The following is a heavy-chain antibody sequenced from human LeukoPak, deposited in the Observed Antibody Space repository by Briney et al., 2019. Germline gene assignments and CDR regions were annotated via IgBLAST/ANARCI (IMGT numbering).Heavy chain of an antibody. D-gene: IGHD3-22*01. Sequence: EGSLRLSCAASGFSFSTYSMHWVRQAPGKGPEWVAVIWYDGGNKYYSDSVKGRFTVSRDNSKNTLYLQMNSLRVEDTATYYCTRAASHDSSGYYLVNWGQGTLVTVSS. J-gene: IGHJ4*02. CDR3: TRAASHDSSGYYLVN. CDR2: IWYDGGNK. V-gene: IGHV3-33*01. CDR1: GFSFSTYS.